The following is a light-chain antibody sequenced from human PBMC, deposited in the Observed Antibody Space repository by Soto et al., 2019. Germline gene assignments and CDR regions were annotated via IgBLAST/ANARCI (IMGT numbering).Light chain of an antibody. V-gene: IGKV1-39*01. CDR2: AAS. CDR1: QSITSY. J-gene: IGKJ4*01. CDR3: QQCYSTPLT. Sequence: DIQMTQSPSSLSASVGDRVTITCRASQSITSYLNWYQQKPGKAPKLLIYAASSLQRGVPSRFSGSGSETDFTLTISSLQPEDFATYYCQQCYSTPLTFGGGTKVEIK.